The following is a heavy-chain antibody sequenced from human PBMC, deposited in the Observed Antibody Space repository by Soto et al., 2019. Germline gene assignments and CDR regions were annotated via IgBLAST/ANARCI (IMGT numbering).Heavy chain of an antibody. J-gene: IGHJ4*02. CDR2: ISYDGSNK. V-gene: IGHV3-30*18. CDR1: GFTFSSYG. D-gene: IGHD4-17*01. Sequence: PGGSLRLSCAASGFTFSSYGMHWVRQAPGKGLEGVAVISYDGSNKYYADSVKGRFTISRDNSKNTLYLQMNSLRAEDTAVYYCAKDLYGDYGRYFDDWGQGTLATVTS. CDR3: AKDLYGDYGRYFDD.